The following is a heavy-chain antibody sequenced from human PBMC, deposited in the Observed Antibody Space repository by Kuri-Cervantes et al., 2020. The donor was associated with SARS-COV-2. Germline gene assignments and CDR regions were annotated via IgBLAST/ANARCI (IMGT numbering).Heavy chain of an antibody. V-gene: IGHV3-21*01. CDR3: ARDRGEDIVVVVAASAYDY. CDR1: GFTFSSYS. Sequence: GESLKISCAASGFTFSSYSMNWVRQAPGKGLEWVSSISSSSSYIYYADSVKGRFTISRGNAKNSLYLQMNSLRAEDTAVYYCARDRGEDIVVVVAASAYDYWGQGTLVTVSS. D-gene: IGHD2-15*01. J-gene: IGHJ4*02. CDR2: ISSSSSYI.